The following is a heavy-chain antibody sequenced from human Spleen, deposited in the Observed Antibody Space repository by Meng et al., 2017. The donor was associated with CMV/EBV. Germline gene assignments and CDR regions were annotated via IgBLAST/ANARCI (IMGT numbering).Heavy chain of an antibody. CDR1: GFTFSSYV. CDR3: AKWDTAMVDAFDI. Sequence: GESLKISCAASGFTFSSYVMNWVRQAPGKGLEWVSSISSSSGYIHYADSVKGRFTISRDNAKNSLYLQMNSLRAEDTAVYYCAKWDTAMVDAFDIWGQGTMVTVSS. V-gene: IGHV3-21*04. D-gene: IGHD5-18*01. CDR2: ISSSSGYI. J-gene: IGHJ3*02.